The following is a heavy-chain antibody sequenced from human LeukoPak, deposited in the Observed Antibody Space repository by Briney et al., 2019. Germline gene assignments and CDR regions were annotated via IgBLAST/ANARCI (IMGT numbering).Heavy chain of an antibody. CDR1: GFTFSSYG. V-gene: IGHV3-30*18. J-gene: IGHJ3*02. Sequence: GGSLRLSCAASGFTFSSYGMHWVRQAPGKGLEWVAVISYDGSNKYYADSVKGRFTISRDNSKNTLYLQMNSLRAEDTAVYYCAKVRPLLTATGAFDIWGQGTMVTVS. CDR2: ISYDGSNK. D-gene: IGHD2/OR15-2a*01. CDR3: AKVRPLLTATGAFDI.